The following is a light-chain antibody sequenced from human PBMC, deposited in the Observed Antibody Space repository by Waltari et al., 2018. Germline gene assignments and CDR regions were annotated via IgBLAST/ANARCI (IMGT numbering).Light chain of an antibody. Sequence: EIVLTQSPGILYLSPGETATLSCRTSQSINRNYLAWYQQKPGQAPRLLSYGASSRATGIPDRFSGSGSGTAFTLTIARLETQDFAVYYRQQYGSSPWTFGQGTKVEMK. CDR2: GAS. V-gene: IGKV3-20*01. J-gene: IGKJ1*01. CDR3: QQYGSSPWT. CDR1: QSINRNY.